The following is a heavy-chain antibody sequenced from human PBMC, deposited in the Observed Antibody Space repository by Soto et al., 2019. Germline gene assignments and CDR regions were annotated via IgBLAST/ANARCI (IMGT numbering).Heavy chain of an antibody. D-gene: IGHD4-17*01. CDR2: IYYSGST. V-gene: IGHV4-31*03. Sequence: SETLSLTCTVSGGSISSGGYYWSWIRQHPGKGLEWIGYIYYSGSTYYNPSLKSRVTISVDTSKNQFSLKLSSVTSADTAVYYCARDPPYYGGNSYYFDYWGQGTLVTVS. J-gene: IGHJ4*02. CDR3: ARDPPYYGGNSYYFDY. CDR1: GGSISSGGYY.